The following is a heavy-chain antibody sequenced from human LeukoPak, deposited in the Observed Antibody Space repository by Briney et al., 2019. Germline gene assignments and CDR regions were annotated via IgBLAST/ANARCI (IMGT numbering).Heavy chain of an antibody. Sequence: SETLSLTCTVSGGSISTGGYYWSWIRPHPRQDLKWIGYIYYSGSTYYNPSLKSRITISVDTSKNQFPLKLSSVTAAETAVYYCARENYGDSLLGTTIDPWGQGTLVTVSS. CDR3: ARENYGDSLLGTTIDP. D-gene: IGHD4-17*01. J-gene: IGHJ5*02. V-gene: IGHV4-31*03. CDR2: IYYSGST. CDR1: GGSISTGGYY.